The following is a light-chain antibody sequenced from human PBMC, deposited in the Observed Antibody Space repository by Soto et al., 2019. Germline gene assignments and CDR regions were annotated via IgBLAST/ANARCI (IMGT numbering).Light chain of an antibody. CDR2: AAS. CDR3: QQSYTTPIT. CDR1: QSIKNY. V-gene: IGKV1-39*01. J-gene: IGKJ1*01. Sequence: DIQLTQSPSSLSASVGDRVTITCRASQSIKNYLNWYQQKPGKAPKLLIYAASSLQSGVPSRFSGSGSVTDFTLTISSLQPEDFATYYCQQSYTTPITFGQGTKVEIK.